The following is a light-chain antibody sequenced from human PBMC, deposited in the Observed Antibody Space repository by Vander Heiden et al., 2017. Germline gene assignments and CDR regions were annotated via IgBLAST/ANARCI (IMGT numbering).Light chain of an antibody. CDR1: QSVSSS. J-gene: IGKJ4*01. Sequence: EIVLTQSPATLSLSPGERATLSCRAGQSVSSSLAWYQQKPGQAPRLLIYDASNRATGIPARFSGSGSGTDFTLTISSLEPEDFAVYYCQQGSNWHSFGGGTKVEIK. V-gene: IGKV3-11*01. CDR3: QQGSNWHS. CDR2: DAS.